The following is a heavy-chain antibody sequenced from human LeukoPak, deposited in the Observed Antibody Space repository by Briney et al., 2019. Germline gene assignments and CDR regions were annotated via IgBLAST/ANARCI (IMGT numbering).Heavy chain of an antibody. CDR2: INPNSGGT. D-gene: IGHD6-19*01. J-gene: IGHJ4*02. Sequence: ASVKVSCKASGYTFTGHFMHWVRQAPGQGLEWMGWINPNSGGTNYAPKFQGRVTMTTNTSISTAYMDLSRLRSDDTAVYYCARDRVGSGWVFDYWGTGTLVTVSS. CDR3: ARDRVGSGWVFDY. V-gene: IGHV1-2*02. CDR1: GYTFTGHF.